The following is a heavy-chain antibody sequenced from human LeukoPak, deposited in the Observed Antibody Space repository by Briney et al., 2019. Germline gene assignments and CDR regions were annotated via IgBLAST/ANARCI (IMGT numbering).Heavy chain of an antibody. Sequence: GGSLRLSCAASGFIFSSYGMHWVRQAPVKGLEWVAFIRYDGSNKYYADSVKGRFTISRDNSKNTLYLQMNSLRAEDTAVYYCAKDRSGSYSQGLDYWGQGTLVTVSS. CDR3: AKDRSGSYSQGLDY. J-gene: IGHJ4*02. V-gene: IGHV3-30*02. CDR1: GFIFSSYG. D-gene: IGHD1-26*01. CDR2: IRYDGSNK.